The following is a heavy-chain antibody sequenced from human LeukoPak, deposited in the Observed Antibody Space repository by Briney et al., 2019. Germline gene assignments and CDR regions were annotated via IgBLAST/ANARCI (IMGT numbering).Heavy chain of an antibody. CDR2: ITGSGAST. Sequence: GGSLRLSCAASGFTFSTQAMSWVRQAPGKGLEWVSSITGSGASTYYADSVKGRFTISRDNSKNTLYLQMNSLRAEDAAVYYCAKLDYYDTHWGQGTLVTVSS. J-gene: IGHJ4*02. CDR1: GFTFSTQA. CDR3: AKLDYYDTH. V-gene: IGHV3-23*01. D-gene: IGHD3-22*01.